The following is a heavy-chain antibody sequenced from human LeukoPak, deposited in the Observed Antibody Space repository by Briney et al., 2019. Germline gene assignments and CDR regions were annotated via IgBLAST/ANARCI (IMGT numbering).Heavy chain of an antibody. CDR1: GGSFSGYY. CDR3: ARGKVVVAATAFDY. V-gene: IGHV4-34*01. J-gene: IGHJ4*02. CDR2: INHSGST. D-gene: IGHD2-15*01. Sequence: SETLSLTCAVYGGSFSGYYWSWIRQPPGKGLEWIGEINHSGSTNYNPSPKSRVTISVDTSKNQFSLKLSSVTAADTAVYYCARGKVVVAATAFDYWGQGTLVTVSS.